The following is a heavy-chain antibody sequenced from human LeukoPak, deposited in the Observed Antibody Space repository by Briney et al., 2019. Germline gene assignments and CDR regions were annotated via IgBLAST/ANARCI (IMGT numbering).Heavy chain of an antibody. CDR2: IYYSGST. V-gene: IGHV4-59*08. D-gene: IGHD6-19*01. Sequence: SETLSLTCTVSGGSISSYYWSWIRQPPGKGLEWIGYIYYSGSTNYNPSLKSRVTISVDTSKNQFSLKLSSVTAADTAVCYCARTRRATQWLFSFDYWGQGTLVTVSS. J-gene: IGHJ4*02. CDR3: ARTRRATQWLFSFDY. CDR1: GGSISSYY.